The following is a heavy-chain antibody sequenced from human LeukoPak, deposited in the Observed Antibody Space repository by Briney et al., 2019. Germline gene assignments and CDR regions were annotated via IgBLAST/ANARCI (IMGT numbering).Heavy chain of an antibody. V-gene: IGHV3-30*18. Sequence: GGSLRLSCAASGVTFSSYDMHWVRQAPGKGLEWVAVISFAGTNKYYADSVRGRFTISRDNSKNTLFLQMNSLRVEDSAVYYCVKVLQRAPIYGLDVWGHGTTVTVSS. CDR1: GVTFSSYD. CDR2: ISFAGTNK. J-gene: IGHJ6*02. CDR3: VKVLQRAPIYGLDV.